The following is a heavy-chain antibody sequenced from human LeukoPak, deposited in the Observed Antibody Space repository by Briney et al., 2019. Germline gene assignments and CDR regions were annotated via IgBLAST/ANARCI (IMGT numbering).Heavy chain of an antibody. J-gene: IGHJ2*01. Sequence: SETLSLTCTVSGGSISSNSYYWGWIRQPPGKGLEWIGSIYYSGTTYYNPSLKSRGTIPVDTSKNQFSLKLRSVTAADTAVYYCARQSLPRSGWSLGYFDLWGRGTLVTVSS. V-gene: IGHV4-39*01. D-gene: IGHD6-19*01. CDR3: ARQSLPRSGWSLGYFDL. CDR1: GGSISSNSYY. CDR2: IYYSGTT.